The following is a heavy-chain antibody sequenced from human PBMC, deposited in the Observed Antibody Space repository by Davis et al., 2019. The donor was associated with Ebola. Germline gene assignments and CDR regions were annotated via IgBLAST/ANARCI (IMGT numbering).Heavy chain of an antibody. CDR3: ARLHSSGWYFLEY. CDR1: GFTFSSYG. CDR2: IWHDGSNK. J-gene: IGHJ4*02. V-gene: IGHV3-33*01. D-gene: IGHD6-19*01. Sequence: PGGSLRLSCAASGFTFSSYGMHWVRQAPGKGLEWVAVIWHDGSNKYYVESVKGRFTISRDNSKNTLYLQMNSLRVEDTAVYYCARLHSSGWYFLEYWGQGTLVTVSS.